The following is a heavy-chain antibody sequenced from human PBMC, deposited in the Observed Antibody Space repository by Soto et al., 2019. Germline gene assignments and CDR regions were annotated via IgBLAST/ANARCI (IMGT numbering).Heavy chain of an antibody. Sequence: PSETLSLTCSVSGYSITAGGYYWSWIRQHPGKGLEWIGSFYSSGSIIYNPSLKSRVSISGDTSRNQFSMTLTSVTAADTALYYCARMYSSGSGWFHPWGQGXLVTVYS. D-gene: IGHD3-22*01. J-gene: IGHJ5*02. CDR1: GYSITAGGYY. CDR2: FYSSGSI. CDR3: ARMYSSGSGWFHP. V-gene: IGHV4-31*03.